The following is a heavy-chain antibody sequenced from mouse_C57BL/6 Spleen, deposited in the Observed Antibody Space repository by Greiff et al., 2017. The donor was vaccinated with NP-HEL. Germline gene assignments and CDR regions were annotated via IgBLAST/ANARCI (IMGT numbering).Heavy chain of an antibody. D-gene: IGHD4-1*01. Sequence: EVKLMESGGGLVKPGGSLKLSCAASGFTFSDYGMHWVRQAPEKGLEWVAYISSGSSTIYYADTVKGRFTISRDNAKNTLFLQRTSLRSEDTAMYYCARPNWGGSHFDYWGQGTTLTVSS. V-gene: IGHV5-17*01. CDR3: ARPNWGGSHFDY. CDR1: GFTFSDYG. J-gene: IGHJ2*01. CDR2: ISSGSSTI.